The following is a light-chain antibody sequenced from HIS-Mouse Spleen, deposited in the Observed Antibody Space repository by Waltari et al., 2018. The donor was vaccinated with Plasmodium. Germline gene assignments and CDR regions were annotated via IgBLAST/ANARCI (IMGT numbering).Light chain of an antibody. CDR2: EGS. CDR1: SSDVGSYNL. CDR3: CSYAGSSTFVV. J-gene: IGLJ2*01. Sequence: QSALTQPASVSGSPGQSITISCNGTSSDVGSYNLVSWYQQHPGKAPNLMIYEGSKRPSGVSNRFSGSKSGNTASLTISGLQAEDEADYYCCSYAGSSTFVVFGGGTKLTVL. V-gene: IGLV2-23*03.